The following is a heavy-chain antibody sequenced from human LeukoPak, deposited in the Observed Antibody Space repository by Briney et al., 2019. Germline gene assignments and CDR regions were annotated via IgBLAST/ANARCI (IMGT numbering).Heavy chain of an antibody. J-gene: IGHJ4*02. V-gene: IGHV4-59*01. D-gene: IGHD6-13*01. CDR2: IYYTGST. CDR3: ARDRPGGSSLDY. Sequence: SETLSLTCTVSGGSISRDYWSWIRQPPGKGLEWIGYIYYTGSTDYNPSLKSRVTISVDTSKNQFSLKLSSVTAADTAVYYCARDRPGGSSLDYWGQGTLVTVSS. CDR1: GGSISRDY.